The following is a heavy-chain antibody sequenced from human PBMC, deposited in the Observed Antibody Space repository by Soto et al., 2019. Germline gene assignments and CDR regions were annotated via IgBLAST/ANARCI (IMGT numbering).Heavy chain of an antibody. J-gene: IGHJ3*01. CDR3: AREWGTVVLGAFDL. V-gene: IGHV3-33*01. CDR1: GFNFRTYG. D-gene: IGHD2-15*01. Sequence: VWSLRLSCLASGFNFRTYGMHWVRQAQDKGLQWVAVISYDGSKKFYAESVKGRFTISRDNLRNTLYLQMNSLRVEDTAIYYCAREWGTVVLGAFDLWGQGTMVSVSS. CDR2: ISYDGSKK.